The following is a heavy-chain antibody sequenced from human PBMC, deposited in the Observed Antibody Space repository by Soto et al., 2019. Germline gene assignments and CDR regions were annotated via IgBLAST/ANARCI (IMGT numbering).Heavy chain of an antibody. J-gene: IGHJ4*02. D-gene: IGHD5-12*01. CDR3: ARGVASSD. CDR1: GVTFSSDS. V-gene: IGHV1-69*01. Sequence: QVQLVQSEAEVKKPGSSVKVSCKSSGVTFSSDSISWVRQAPGQGLEWMGGIIPVSRTPTYAQKFQGRVKISADDSTRTAYIEVSSLTSEDTDVYYCARGVASSDWGQGTQVTLSS. CDR2: IIPVSRTP.